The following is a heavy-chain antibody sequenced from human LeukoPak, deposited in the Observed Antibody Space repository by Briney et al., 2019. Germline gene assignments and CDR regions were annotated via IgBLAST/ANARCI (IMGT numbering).Heavy chain of an antibody. CDR2: INPNSGGT. D-gene: IGHD3-3*01. V-gene: IGHV1-2*04. J-gene: IGHJ6*02. CDR3: ARDPVRITIFGVVIPHYGMDV. CDR1: GYTFTVYY. Sequence: ASVKVSCTASGYTFTVYYMHWVRQAPGQGLEWMGWINPNSGGTNYAQKFQGWVTMTRDTSIGTAYMELSRLRSDDTAVYYCARDPVRITIFGVVIPHYGMDVWGQGTTVTVSS.